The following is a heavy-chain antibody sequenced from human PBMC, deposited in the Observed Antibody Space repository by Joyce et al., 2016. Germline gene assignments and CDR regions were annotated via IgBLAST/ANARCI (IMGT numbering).Heavy chain of an antibody. J-gene: IGHJ6*02. D-gene: IGHD2-21*01. CDR2: RSYDGISK. Sequence: QVQLVESGGGVVQPGRSLRLSCADSGLTFSNFGMHWVRQAAGKGMGWVAVRSYDGISKDYADSVKGRFTISRDNSKDTLYLQMNSLRVEDTGVYYCARDLVETYYAYYGLDVWGQGTTVTVSS. V-gene: IGHV3-30*03. CDR1: GLTFSNFG. CDR3: ARDLVETYYAYYGLDV.